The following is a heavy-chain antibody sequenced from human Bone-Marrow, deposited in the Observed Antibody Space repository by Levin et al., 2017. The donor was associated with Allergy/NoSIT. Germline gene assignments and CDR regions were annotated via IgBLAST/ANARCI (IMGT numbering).Heavy chain of an antibody. V-gene: IGHV4-34*01. CDR2: IIHSGTT. Sequence: SETLSLTCAVYGGSFNGYYWSWIRQPLPPGPGLEWIGEIIHSGTTNYKPSLKSRVTISVDTSKNQFSLKLRSVTAADTAVYYCARGLRSGDRRFDPWGQGTLVTVSS. CDR1: GGSFNGYY. CDR3: ARGLRSGDRRFDP. J-gene: IGHJ5*02. D-gene: IGHD6-19*01.